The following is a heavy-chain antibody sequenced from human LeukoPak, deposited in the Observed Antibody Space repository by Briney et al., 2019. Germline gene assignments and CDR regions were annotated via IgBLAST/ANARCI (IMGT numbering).Heavy chain of an antibody. J-gene: IGHJ4*02. CDR3: ARFVSGLSFDS. D-gene: IGHD6-19*01. CDR2: IWFDGSKT. Sequence: GGSLRLSCAASGFTFSSYAMHWVRQAPGKGLEWVAVIWFDGSKTKYADSVEGRFTISRDNPRNTLELQMNSLRAEDTAVYYCARFVSGLSFDSWGQGTSVTVSS. CDR1: GFTFSSYA. V-gene: IGHV3-33*08.